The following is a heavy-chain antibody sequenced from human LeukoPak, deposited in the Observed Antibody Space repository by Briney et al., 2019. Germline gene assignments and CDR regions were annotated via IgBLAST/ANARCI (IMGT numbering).Heavy chain of an antibody. D-gene: IGHD3-22*01. CDR3: ARIRKVGGYDP. CDR1: GGSISSGGYY. V-gene: IGHV4-30-2*01. CDR2: IYHSGST. Sequence: PSQTLSLTCTVSGGSISSGGYYWSWIRQPPGKGLEWIGYIYHSGSTYYNPSLKSRVTISVDRSKNQFSLKLSSVTAADTAVYYCARIRKVGGYDPWGQGTLVTVSS. J-gene: IGHJ5*02.